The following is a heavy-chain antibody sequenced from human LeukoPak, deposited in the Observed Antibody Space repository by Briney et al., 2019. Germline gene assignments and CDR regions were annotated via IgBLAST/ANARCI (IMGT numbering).Heavy chain of an antibody. CDR1: GYTLTELS. CDR3: ATEMYVLRFLEWSRPFDY. D-gene: IGHD3-3*01. J-gene: IGHJ4*02. Sequence: ASVKVSCKVSGYTLTELSMHWVRQAPGKGLEWMGGFDPEDGETIYAQKFQGRVTMTEDTSTDTAYMELSSLRSEDTAVYYCATEMYVLRFLEWSRPFDYWGQGTLVTVSS. V-gene: IGHV1-24*01. CDR2: FDPEDGET.